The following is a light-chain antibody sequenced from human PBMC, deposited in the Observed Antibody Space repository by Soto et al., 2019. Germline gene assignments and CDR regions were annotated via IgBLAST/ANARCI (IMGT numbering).Light chain of an antibody. CDR1: SNDVGGYNL. CDR2: EVN. J-gene: IGLJ3*02. V-gene: IGLV2-23*02. CDR3: CSHVGGSSPQWV. Sequence: QSALTQPASVSGSPGQSITISCTGTSNDVGGYNLVSWFQQHPGKAPKLMISEVNKRPSGVSNRFSGSNSANTASLTISGLQAEDEADYYCCSHVGGSSPQWVFGGGTKVTVL.